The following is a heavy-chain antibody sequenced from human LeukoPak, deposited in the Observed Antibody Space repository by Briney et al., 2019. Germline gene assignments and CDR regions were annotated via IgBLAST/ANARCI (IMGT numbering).Heavy chain of an antibody. J-gene: IGHJ4*02. D-gene: IGHD1-26*01. V-gene: IGHV4-59*08. CDR2: IYYSGST. CDR3: ARAVGATTWFHY. CDR1: GGSISSYY. Sequence: SETLSLTCTVSGGSISSYYWSWIRQPPGKGLEWIGYIYYSGSTNYNPSLKSRVTISVDTSKNQFSLKLGSVTAADTAVYYCARAVGATTWFHYWGQGTLVTVSS.